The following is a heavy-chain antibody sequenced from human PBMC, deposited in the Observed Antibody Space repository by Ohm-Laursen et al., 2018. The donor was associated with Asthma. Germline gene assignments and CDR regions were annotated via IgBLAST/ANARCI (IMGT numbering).Heavy chain of an antibody. CDR3: AKDRTTVVTSGDAFDI. CDR1: GFIFDEYA. D-gene: IGHD4-23*01. CDR2: ISWNSGSI. Sequence: SLRLSCAASGFIFDEYAMHWVRQAPGKGLEWVSGISWNSGSIAYADSVRGRFTISRDNAKNSLYLQMNSLRAEDTALYYCAKDRTTVVTSGDAFDIWGQGTMVTVSS. J-gene: IGHJ3*02. V-gene: IGHV3-9*01.